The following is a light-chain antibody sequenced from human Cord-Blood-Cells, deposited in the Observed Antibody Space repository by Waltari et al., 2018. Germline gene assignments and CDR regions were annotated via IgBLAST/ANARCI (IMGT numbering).Light chain of an antibody. V-gene: IGKV4-1*01. CDR1: QSVLYGSKNKNY. Sequence: DIVMTQSPDSLAVSLGARATINCQSSQSVLYGSKNKNYLAWYQQKPGHPPKQLIYWASTRESGVPDRFSGSGSGSDFTLPISSLQAEDVAVYYCQQYYSTITFGQGTRLEIK. CDR2: WAS. CDR3: QQYYSTIT. J-gene: IGKJ5*01.